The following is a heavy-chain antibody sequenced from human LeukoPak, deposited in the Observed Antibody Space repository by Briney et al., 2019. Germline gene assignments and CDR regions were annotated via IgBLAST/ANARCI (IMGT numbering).Heavy chain of an antibody. Sequence: GGSLRLSCAASGFTFSSYAMHWVRQAPGKGLEWVAVISYDGSNKYYADSVRGRFTISRDNAENSLYLQMNSLRDEDTAVYYCARDPYSGGYGAYYYYYMDVWGKGTTVTVSS. D-gene: IGHD6-19*01. CDR3: ARDPYSGGYGAYYYYYMDV. V-gene: IGHV3-30*04. CDR1: GFTFSSYA. J-gene: IGHJ6*03. CDR2: ISYDGSNK.